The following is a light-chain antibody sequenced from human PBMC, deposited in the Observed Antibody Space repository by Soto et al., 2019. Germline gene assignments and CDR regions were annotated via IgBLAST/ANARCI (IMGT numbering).Light chain of an antibody. CDR2: AAS. Sequence: VLTQSPGTLSLSPGERATLSCRASQSVSSSYLAWYQQKPGQAPRLLIYAASFRATGIPDRFSGSGSWTAFTLTISRLEPEDFAVYYCQQFGGSSYTFGQGTKLEIK. CDR3: QQFGGSSYT. J-gene: IGKJ2*01. CDR1: QSVSSSY. V-gene: IGKV3-20*01.